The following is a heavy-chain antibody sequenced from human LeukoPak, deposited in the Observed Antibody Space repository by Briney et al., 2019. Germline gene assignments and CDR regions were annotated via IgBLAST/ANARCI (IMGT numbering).Heavy chain of an antibody. CDR1: GFSFSSYS. CDR3: ARGVGSVAGTTDY. CDR2: ITGSGSST. Sequence: GGSLRLSCVASGFSFSSYSMNWVRQAPGKGLEWVSYITGSGSSTDYAASVKGRFIISRDNAKDPLFLQMSSLRVEDTAVYYCARGVGSVAGTTDYWGQGILVTVSS. D-gene: IGHD6-19*01. V-gene: IGHV3-48*04. J-gene: IGHJ4*02.